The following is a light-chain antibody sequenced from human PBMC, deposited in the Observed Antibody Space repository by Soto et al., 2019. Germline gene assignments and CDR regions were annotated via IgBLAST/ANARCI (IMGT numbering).Light chain of an antibody. J-gene: IGKJ1*01. V-gene: IGKV3-15*01. Sequence: EIVMAQSPATLSVSPGERATLSCRASQSVSSNLAWYQQKPGQAPRLLIYGASTRATGTPARFSGSGSGTEFTLTISSLQSEDFAVYYCQQYNNWQRTFGQGTKVDIK. CDR3: QQYNNWQRT. CDR2: GAS. CDR1: QSVSSN.